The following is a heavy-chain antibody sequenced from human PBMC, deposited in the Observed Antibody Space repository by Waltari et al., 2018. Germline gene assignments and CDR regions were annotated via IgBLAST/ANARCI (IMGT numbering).Heavy chain of an antibody. Sequence: EVQLVESGGGLVQPGRSLRLSCAASGFTFDDYAMHWVRQAPGKGLEWVSGISWNSGSIGYADSVKCRFTISRDNAKNSLYLQMNSLRAEDTALYYCAKDTPLSTAPYWGQGTLVTVSS. J-gene: IGHJ4*02. CDR1: GFTFDDYA. CDR3: AKDTPLSTAPY. D-gene: IGHD2-21*02. CDR2: ISWNSGSI. V-gene: IGHV3-9*01.